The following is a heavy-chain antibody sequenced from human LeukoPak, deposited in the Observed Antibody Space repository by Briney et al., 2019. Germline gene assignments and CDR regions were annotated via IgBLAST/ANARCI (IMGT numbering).Heavy chain of an antibody. CDR3: ATTGSGQEPRRYGGLGI. CDR1: GYTLTELS. D-gene: IGHD4/OR15-4a*01. CDR2: FYPEDGET. Sequence: ASVKVSCKVSGYTLTELSMHWVRQAPGKGLEWMGGFYPEDGETTYAQKFQGRVTMTEDTSTDTAYMELSSLRSEDTAVYYCATTGSGQEPRRYGGLGIWGQGTMVTVSS. V-gene: IGHV1-24*01. J-gene: IGHJ3*02.